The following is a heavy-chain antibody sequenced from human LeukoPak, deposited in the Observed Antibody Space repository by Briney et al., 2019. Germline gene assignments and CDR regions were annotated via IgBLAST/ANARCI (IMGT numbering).Heavy chain of an antibody. J-gene: IGHJ4*02. Sequence: ASVKVSCKASGYTFTSYGISWVRQAPGQGLEWMGWISAYNGNTNYAQKLQGRVTMTTDTSTSTAYMELRSLRSDDTAVYYCARVPSRPNSYYYDSSGYFDYWGQGTLVTVPS. V-gene: IGHV1-18*01. D-gene: IGHD3-22*01. CDR1: GYTFTSYG. CDR3: ARVPSRPNSYYYDSSGYFDY. CDR2: ISAYNGNT.